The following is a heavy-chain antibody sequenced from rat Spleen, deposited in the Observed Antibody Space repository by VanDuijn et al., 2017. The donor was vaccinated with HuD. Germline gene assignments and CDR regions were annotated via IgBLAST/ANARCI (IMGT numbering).Heavy chain of an antibody. D-gene: IGHD1-6*01. J-gene: IGHJ3*01. CDR3: ARWKYTTDWFAF. CDR2: IWGDGST. Sequence: QVQLKESGPGLVQPSQTLSLTCTVSGFSLTNYHVTWVRQPPGKSLEWMGGIWGDGSTDYNSVLKSRLSITRDTSKSQVFLKMNSLQGEDTAMYFCARWKYTTDWFAFWGQGTLVTVSS. CDR1: GFSLTNYH. V-gene: IGHV2-13*01.